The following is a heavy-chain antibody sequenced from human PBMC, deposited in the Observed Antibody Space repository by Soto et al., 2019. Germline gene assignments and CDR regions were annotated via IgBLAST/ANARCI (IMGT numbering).Heavy chain of an antibody. V-gene: IGHV3-33*01. J-gene: IGHJ5*02. CDR3: ARDVKAVAGLDL. CDR1: GFTFSSYG. Sequence: QVQLVESGGGVVQPGTSLRLSCEASGFTFSSYGIHRVRQAPGKGLEWVAVIWHDGSYKYYADYVKGRFTISRDNSKNTLYLEMNSLRAEDTAIYYCARDVKAVAGLDLWGQGTLVSVS. CDR2: IWHDGSYK. D-gene: IGHD6-19*01.